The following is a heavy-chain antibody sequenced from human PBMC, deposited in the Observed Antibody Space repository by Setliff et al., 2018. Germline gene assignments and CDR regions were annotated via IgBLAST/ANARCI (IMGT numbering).Heavy chain of an antibody. Sequence: TSETLSLTCTVSGGSLSSYYWTWIRQPPGKGLEWIAYIYYSGSTNYNPSLRSRATISVDTSNNQFSLKLSSVTAADTAVYYCARTGTYRYFDYWGQGALVTVSS. D-gene: IGHD1-26*01. CDR3: ARTGTYRYFDY. CDR1: GGSLSSYY. CDR2: IYYSGST. J-gene: IGHJ4*02. V-gene: IGHV4-59*08.